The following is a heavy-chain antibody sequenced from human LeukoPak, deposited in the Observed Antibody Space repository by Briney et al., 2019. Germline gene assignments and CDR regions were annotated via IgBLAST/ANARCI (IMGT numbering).Heavy chain of an antibody. Sequence: PGGSLRLSCAASGFTFSGYSMNWVRQAPGKGLEWVSYIRSSGSPIYYADSVRGRFTISRDNAKNSLYLEMNSLRDEDTAVYYCATSRGYDFDYWGQGTLVTVSS. V-gene: IGHV3-48*02. CDR3: ATSRGYDFDY. J-gene: IGHJ4*02. D-gene: IGHD2-15*01. CDR2: IRSSGSPI. CDR1: GFTFSGYS.